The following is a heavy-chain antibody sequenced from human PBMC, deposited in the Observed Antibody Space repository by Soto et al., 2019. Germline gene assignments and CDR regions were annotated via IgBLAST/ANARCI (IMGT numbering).Heavy chain of an antibody. Sequence: PSQTLSLTYTVSGDSVSSHSAAWNWIRQSPSRGLEWLGRTYYRSKWYNDYAVSVKSRITINPDTSKNQFSLQLNSVTPEDTAVYYCAREGDTYYYDSSAQNAFDIWGQGTMVTVSS. CDR3: AREGDTYYYDSSAQNAFDI. CDR1: GDSVSSHSAA. CDR2: TYYRSKWYN. D-gene: IGHD3-22*01. J-gene: IGHJ3*02. V-gene: IGHV6-1*01.